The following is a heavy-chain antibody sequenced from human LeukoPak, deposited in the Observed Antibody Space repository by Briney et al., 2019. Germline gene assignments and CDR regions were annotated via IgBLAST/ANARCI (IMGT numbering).Heavy chain of an antibody. CDR1: GYLFTGYY. J-gene: IGHJ4*02. Sequence: ASVTVSSMASGYLFTGYYMDWVRQAPGHGLEWVGWIHPDSGGTNYAQKFQGRVTMTRDTSIRTAYMELSRLRSDDTAVYYCARVDDRGHYYDSSGPRKLFDYWGQGTLVTVSS. V-gene: IGHV1-2*02. D-gene: IGHD3-22*01. CDR2: IHPDSGGT. CDR3: ARVDDRGHYYDSSGPRKLFDY.